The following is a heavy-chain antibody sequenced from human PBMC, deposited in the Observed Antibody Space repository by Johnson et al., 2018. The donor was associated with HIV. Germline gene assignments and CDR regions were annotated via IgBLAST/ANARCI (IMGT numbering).Heavy chain of an antibody. Sequence: QVQLVESGGGVVQPGRSLRLSCAASEFTFSSYAFHWVRQAPGKGLEWVALISSDGSNKYYADSVKGRFTTSRDNSKNTLYLQMSSLRTEDTAVYYCAKERQLVRAFDIWGQGTLVTVSS. V-gene: IGHV3-30*04. D-gene: IGHD6-6*01. CDR1: EFTFSSYA. CDR2: ISSDGSNK. J-gene: IGHJ3*02. CDR3: AKERQLVRAFDI.